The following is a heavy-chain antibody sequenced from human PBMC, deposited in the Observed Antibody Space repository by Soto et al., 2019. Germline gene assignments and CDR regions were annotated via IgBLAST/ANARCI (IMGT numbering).Heavy chain of an antibody. CDR1: GGSFSGYF. D-gene: IGHD3-22*01. J-gene: IGHJ4*02. Sequence: SETLSLTCAVYGGSFSGYFCSWIRQPPGKGLEWIGEINHSGSTNYNPSLKSRVTLSLDTSKNQFSLKLTSVTAADTAVYFCARSTYYDSSGYGHWGQGTLVTVSS. CDR2: INHSGST. V-gene: IGHV4-34*01. CDR3: ARSTYYDSSGYGH.